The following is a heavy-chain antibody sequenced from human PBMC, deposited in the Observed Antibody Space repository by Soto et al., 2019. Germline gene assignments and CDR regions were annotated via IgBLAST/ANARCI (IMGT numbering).Heavy chain of an antibody. CDR1: GFTFSNYD. J-gene: IGHJ6*02. CDR2: IRYDGSNK. V-gene: IGHV3-30*02. Sequence: PVGSLRLSCAASGFTFSNYDMHWVRQAPGKGLEWVAVIRYDGSNKYYADSVKGRFTISRDNSKNTLYLQMNSLRAEGTAVYYCAKDDYGMDVWGQGTTVTVSS. CDR3: AKDDYGMDV.